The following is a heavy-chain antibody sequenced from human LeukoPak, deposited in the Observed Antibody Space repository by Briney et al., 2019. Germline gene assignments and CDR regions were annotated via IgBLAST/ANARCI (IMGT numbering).Heavy chain of an antibody. V-gene: IGHV4-30-4*01. Sequence: SETLSLTCTVSGGSVNTNGYYWTWIRQPSGKGLEWIGYIRDNGNAKYNPSLESRITISADTSKNQFSLNLNSVTAADTAVYYCARIPILREGWGYFDYWGQGTLVTVSS. CDR3: ARIPILREGWGYFDY. D-gene: IGHD3-10*01. J-gene: IGHJ4*02. CDR2: IRDNGNA. CDR1: GGSVNTNGYY.